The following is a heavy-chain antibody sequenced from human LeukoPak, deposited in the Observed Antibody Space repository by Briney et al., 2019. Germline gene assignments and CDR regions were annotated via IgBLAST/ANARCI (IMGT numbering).Heavy chain of an antibody. J-gene: IGHJ3*02. CDR1: GGSISSSSYY. CDR3: ASEHYYDSSGYYSRKAFDI. CDR2: IYYSGST. D-gene: IGHD3-22*01. V-gene: IGHV4-39*07. Sequence: SETLSLTCTVSGGSISSSSYYWGWIRQPPGKGLEWIGSIYYSGSTYYNPSLKSRVTISVDTSKNQFSLKLSSVTAADTAVYYCASEHYYDSSGYYSRKAFDIWGQGTMVTVSS.